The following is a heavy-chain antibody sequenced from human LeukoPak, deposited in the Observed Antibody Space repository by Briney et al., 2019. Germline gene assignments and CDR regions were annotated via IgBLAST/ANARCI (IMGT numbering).Heavy chain of an antibody. CDR3: ARFRSIAARPGYYYMDV. D-gene: IGHD6-6*01. CDR1: GFTFSSYS. CDR2: ISSSSSTI. V-gene: IGHV3-48*01. Sequence: GGSLRLSCAASGFTFSSYSMNWVRQAPGKGLGWVSYISSSSSTIYYADSVKGRFTISRDNAKNSLYLQMNSLRAEDTAVYYCARFRSIAARPGYYYMDVWGKGTTVTVSS. J-gene: IGHJ6*03.